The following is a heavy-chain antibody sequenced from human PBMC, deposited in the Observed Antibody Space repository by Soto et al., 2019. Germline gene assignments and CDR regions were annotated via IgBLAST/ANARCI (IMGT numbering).Heavy chain of an antibody. CDR2: IYYSGSS. CDR1: GGSISNYY. Sequence: ASETLSLTCTVSGGSISNYYWNWIRQPPGKGLEWIGYIYYSGSSNYNPSLKSRVTISVDTSKNQFSLKLTSVTAADTAVYYCARLRPSVGVDYWGQGTLVTVSS. J-gene: IGHJ4*02. V-gene: IGHV4-59*08. CDR3: ARLRPSVGVDY. D-gene: IGHD2-15*01.